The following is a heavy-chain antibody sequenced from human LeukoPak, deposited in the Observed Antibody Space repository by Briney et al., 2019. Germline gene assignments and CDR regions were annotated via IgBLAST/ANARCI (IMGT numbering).Heavy chain of an antibody. Sequence: PGGSLRLSCAASGYTFSDYYIDWFRQAPGKGLEWAARMRNKANGYTTEYAPSVKGRFFISRDDSKTSGYLQMNSLNTEDTAVYYCVRDGQNWNFDYWGQGTLVTVSS. V-gene: IGHV3-72*01. CDR2: MRNKANGYTT. D-gene: IGHD1-1*01. J-gene: IGHJ4*02. CDR1: GYTFSDYY. CDR3: VRDGQNWNFDY.